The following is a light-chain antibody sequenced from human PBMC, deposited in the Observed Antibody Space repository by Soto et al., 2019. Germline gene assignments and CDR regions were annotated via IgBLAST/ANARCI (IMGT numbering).Light chain of an antibody. Sequence: EIVLTQSPGTLYLSPGERATLSCRASQSVGSSYLAWYQQKPGQAPRLLIHGTSTRATDIPDRFSGSGSGTDFSLTISSLEPEDVAVYYCQQRSQWPPMTFGQGTRLEIK. V-gene: IGKV3D-20*02. CDR3: QQRSQWPPMT. CDR1: QSVGSSY. CDR2: GTS. J-gene: IGKJ5*01.